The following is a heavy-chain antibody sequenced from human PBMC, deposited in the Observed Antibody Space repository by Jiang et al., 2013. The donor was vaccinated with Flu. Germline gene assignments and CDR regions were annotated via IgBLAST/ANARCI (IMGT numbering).Heavy chain of an antibody. V-gene: IGHV5-10-1*01. Sequence: SGYNLPTTGSAGCARCPGKGWSGWGGIDPTDSNSRYSPSFQGHVAISIDKSISAAYLQWSSLKASDTAIYYCARHAGLALRRWGQGTLVTVTS. D-gene: IGHD3-16*01. CDR1: GYNLPTTG. CDR2: IDPTDSNS. CDR3: ARHAGLALRR. J-gene: IGHJ1*01.